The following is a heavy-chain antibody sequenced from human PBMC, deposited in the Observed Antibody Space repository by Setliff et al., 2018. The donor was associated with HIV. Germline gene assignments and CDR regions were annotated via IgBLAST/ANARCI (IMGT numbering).Heavy chain of an antibody. CDR3: AREARRYYDSSGYFPPLL. CDR2: IFYTGST. Sequence: PSETLSLTCSVSGGSISSSTYYWGWIRQPPGKGLEWIGDIFYTGSTYYNPSLKSRVTISVDTSKNQFSLKLSSVTAADTAVYYCAREARRYYDSSGYFPPLLWGQGTLVTVSS. J-gene: IGHJ4*02. CDR1: GGSISSSTYY. D-gene: IGHD3-22*01. V-gene: IGHV4-39*07.